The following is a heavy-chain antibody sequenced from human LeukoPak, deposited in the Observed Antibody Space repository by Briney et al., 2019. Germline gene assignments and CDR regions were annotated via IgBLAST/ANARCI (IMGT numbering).Heavy chain of an antibody. J-gene: IGHJ4*02. CDR1: GFTFSSYW. CDR2: IKQDGSEK. Sequence: GGSLRLSCAASGFTFSSYWMSWVRQAPGKGLEWVANIKQDGSEKYYVDSVKGRFTISRDNAKNSLYLQMNSLRAEDTAVYYCARRAPLKYYYGSGSYSMWGYYFDYWGQGTLVTVSS. D-gene: IGHD3-10*01. V-gene: IGHV3-7*01. CDR3: ARRAPLKYYYGSGSYSMWGYYFDY.